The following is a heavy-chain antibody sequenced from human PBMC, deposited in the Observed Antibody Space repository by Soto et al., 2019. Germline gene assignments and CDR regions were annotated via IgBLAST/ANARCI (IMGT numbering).Heavy chain of an antibody. Sequence: SETLSPTCGVSGGSISSGGYSWSWIRQPPGKGLEWMGYIYHSGSIYYNPSLKSRVTISVDRSKNQFSLKLSCVTAADTAVYSCARHTGPLYVGYYYDMDVWGQGTTVTVSS. CDR2: IYHSGSI. J-gene: IGHJ6*02. V-gene: IGHV4-30-2*01. CDR3: ARHTGPLYVGYYYDMDV. D-gene: IGHD3-16*01. CDR1: GGSISSGGYS.